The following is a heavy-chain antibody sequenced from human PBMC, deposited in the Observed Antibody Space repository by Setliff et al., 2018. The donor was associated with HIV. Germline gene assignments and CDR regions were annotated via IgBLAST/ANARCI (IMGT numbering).Heavy chain of an antibody. CDR1: GGSISSSSYY. CDR2: IYDSGST. J-gene: IGHJ3*01. D-gene: IGHD2-8*02. Sequence: KTSETLSLTCTVSGGSISSSSYYWGWIRQPAGKGLEWIGSIYDSGSTYYNPYLKSRFTISVDTSKNHFSRNVNSVTAADTAVYYCVSYGGVSENDAFRVWGQGTMVPVSS. V-gene: IGHV4-39*01. CDR3: VSYGGVSENDAFRV.